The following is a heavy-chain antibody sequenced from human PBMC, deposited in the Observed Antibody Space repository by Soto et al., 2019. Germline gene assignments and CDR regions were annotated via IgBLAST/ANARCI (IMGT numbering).Heavy chain of an antibody. Sequence: QVQLVQSGAEVKKPGASVKVSCKASGYSFTSYDINWVRQATGQGLEWMGWMNPNSGNTAYAQKFQGRVTMTRNTSISAAYMELSSLRSEDTAGYYCERDKLDHFNFWGQGTLVPVSS. CDR1: GYSFTSYD. CDR2: MNPNSGNT. D-gene: IGHD3-3*01. V-gene: IGHV1-8*01. CDR3: ERDKLDHFNF. J-gene: IGHJ4*02.